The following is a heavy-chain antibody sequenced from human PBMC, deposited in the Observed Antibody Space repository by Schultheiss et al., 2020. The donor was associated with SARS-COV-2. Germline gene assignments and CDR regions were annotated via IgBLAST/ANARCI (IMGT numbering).Heavy chain of an antibody. D-gene: IGHD6-19*01. CDR2: ISWNSGSI. J-gene: IGHJ4*02. CDR3: AKLMWLTDSSGDY. V-gene: IGHV3-9*01. Sequence: SLKISCSASGFTFSSYAMHWVRQAPGKGLEWVSGISWNSGSIGYADSVKGRFTISRDNAKNSLYLQMNSLRAEDTAVYYCAKLMWLTDSSGDYWGQGTLVTVSS. CDR1: GFTFSSYA.